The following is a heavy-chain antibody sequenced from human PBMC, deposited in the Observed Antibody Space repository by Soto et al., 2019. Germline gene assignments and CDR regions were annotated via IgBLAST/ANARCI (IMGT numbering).Heavy chain of an antibody. J-gene: IGHJ5*02. Sequence: SETLSLTCTVSGGAVSSGTYYWSWIRQPPGKGLGWIGHIYFTGSTNYNPSLKSRVTMSLDTSRNQFSLKLSSVTAADTAVYYCTRGPPRVQWFDPWGLGTQVTVSS. V-gene: IGHV4-61*01. CDR1: GGAVSSGTYY. CDR3: TRGPPRVQWFDP. CDR2: IYFTGST.